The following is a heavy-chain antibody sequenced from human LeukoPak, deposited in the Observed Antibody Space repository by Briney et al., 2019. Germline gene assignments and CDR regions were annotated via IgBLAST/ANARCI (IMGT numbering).Heavy chain of an antibody. CDR1: GYTFNDYT. Sequence: ASVKVSCKASGYTFNDYTMNWVRQAPGQGLEWMGWINTETGNPTYAQGFTGRFVFSLDTSVSVAYLQINGLEADDTAMYYCARDHDFLSGHSRRDFDYWGQGTLVTVSS. V-gene: IGHV7-4-1*04. D-gene: IGHD3-3*01. CDR3: ARDHDFLSGHSRRDFDY. CDR2: INTETGNP. J-gene: IGHJ4*02.